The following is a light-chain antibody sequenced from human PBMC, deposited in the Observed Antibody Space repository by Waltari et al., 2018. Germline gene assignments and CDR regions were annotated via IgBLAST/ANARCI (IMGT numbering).Light chain of an antibody. Sequence: QSALTQPASVSGSLGQSITISCTGSGSEIDTYNLVSWYQQYPGKAPKLIIYEGDERPSGVSDRFSGSKSGNTASLTISGLQADDEAEYHCCSYAGGTTFLFGGGTKVTVL. J-gene: IGLJ2*01. V-gene: IGLV2-23*03. CDR1: GSEIDTYNL. CDR2: EGD. CDR3: CSYAGGTTFL.